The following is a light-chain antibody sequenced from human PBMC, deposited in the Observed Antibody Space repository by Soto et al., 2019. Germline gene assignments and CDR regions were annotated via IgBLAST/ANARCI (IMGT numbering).Light chain of an antibody. CDR2: YAY. CDR3: QQYNNWPPNT. J-gene: IGKJ5*01. V-gene: IGKV3-15*01. CDR1: QHISTN. Sequence: EIALTQSPATLSLSPGMSATLACRASQHISTNLALYQQKPGQATRLLIYYAYTRATGIPDRFSGSGSGTELTLTISSLQSEDFAVYYCQQYNNWPPNTCGQGTRLEIK.